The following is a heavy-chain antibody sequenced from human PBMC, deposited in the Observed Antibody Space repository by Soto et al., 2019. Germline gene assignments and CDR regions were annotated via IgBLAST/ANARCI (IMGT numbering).Heavy chain of an antibody. V-gene: IGHV3-21*01. D-gene: IGHD3-3*01. CDR2: ISSSSSYI. Sequence: GGSLRLSCAASGFTFSSYSMNWVRQAPGKGLEWVSSISSSSSYIYYADSVKGRFTISRDNAKNSLYLQMNSLRAEDTAVYYCARGTIFGVTPVPYYYYYMDVWGKGTTVTVSS. CDR1: GFTFSSYS. J-gene: IGHJ6*03. CDR3: ARGTIFGVTPVPYYYYYMDV.